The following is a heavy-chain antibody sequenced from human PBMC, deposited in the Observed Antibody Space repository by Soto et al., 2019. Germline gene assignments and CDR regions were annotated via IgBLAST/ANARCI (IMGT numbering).Heavy chain of an antibody. J-gene: IGHJ4*02. CDR1: GFTFSSYS. Sequence: LRLSCAASGFTFSSYSMSWVRQAPGKGLEWVSGFRTGGDDGTTYYADSVKGRFTISRDNSKNTLFLQMNSLRVEDTAIYYCAKKVNSGPGSQYFDYWGQGTLVTVSS. V-gene: IGHV3-23*01. CDR3: AKKVNSGPGSQYFDY. D-gene: IGHD3-10*01. CDR2: FRTGGDDGTT.